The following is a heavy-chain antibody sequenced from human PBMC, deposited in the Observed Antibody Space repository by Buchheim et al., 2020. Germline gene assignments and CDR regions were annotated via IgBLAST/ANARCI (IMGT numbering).Heavy chain of an antibody. V-gene: IGHV3-23*01. CDR2: ISGSGGST. CDR3: AKVYYDFWSGYYFKRTSSWFDP. D-gene: IGHD3-3*01. Sequence: EVQLLESGGGLVQPGGSLRLSCAASGFTFSSYAMSWVRQAPGKGLEWVSAISGSGGSTYYADSVKGRFTISRDNSKNTLYLQMNSLRAEDTAVYYCAKVYYDFWSGYYFKRTSSWFDPWGQGTL. CDR1: GFTFSSYA. J-gene: IGHJ5*02.